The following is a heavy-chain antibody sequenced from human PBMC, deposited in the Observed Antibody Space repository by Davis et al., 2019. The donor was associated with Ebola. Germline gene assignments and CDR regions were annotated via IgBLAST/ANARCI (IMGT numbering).Heavy chain of an antibody. CDR2: ISSSSSTI. D-gene: IGHD3-9*01. Sequence: GESLKISCAASGFTFSSYSVNWVRQAPGKGLEWVSYISSSSSTIYYADSVKGRFTISRDNAKNSLYLQMNSLRAEDTAVYYCARDQPKYYDILTGYSHWGQGTLVTVSS. CDR1: GFTFSSYS. J-gene: IGHJ4*02. V-gene: IGHV3-48*01. CDR3: ARDQPKYYDILTGYSH.